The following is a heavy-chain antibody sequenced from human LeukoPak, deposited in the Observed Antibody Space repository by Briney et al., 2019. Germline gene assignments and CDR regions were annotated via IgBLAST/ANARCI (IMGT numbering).Heavy chain of an antibody. D-gene: IGHD3-10*01. CDR1: GFTFSSYS. V-gene: IGHV3-21*04. CDR2: ISSSSSYI. J-gene: IGHJ4*02. Sequence: PGGSLRLSCAASGFTFSSYSMNWVRQAPGKGLEWVSSISSSSSYIYYADSVKGRFTISRDNAKNSLYLQMNSLRAEDTAVYYCAKDGGLNYGSGNKMWFFFDYWGQGTLVTVSS. CDR3: AKDGGLNYGSGNKMWFFFDY.